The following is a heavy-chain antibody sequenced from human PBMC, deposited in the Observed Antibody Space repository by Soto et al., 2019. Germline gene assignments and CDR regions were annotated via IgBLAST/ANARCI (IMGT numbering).Heavy chain of an antibody. D-gene: IGHD2-2*01. CDR2: INHSGST. J-gene: IGHJ5*02. CDR3: ARLKGYQLLHSIWFDP. V-gene: IGHV4-34*01. Sequence: QVQLQQWGAGLLKPSETLSLTCAVYGGSFSGYYWSWIRQPPGKGLEWIGEINHSGSTNYNPSLRKRVTISVDTTRNQFSMKLSSVTAADTAVYYCARLKGYQLLHSIWFDPWGQGTLVTVSS. CDR1: GGSFSGYY.